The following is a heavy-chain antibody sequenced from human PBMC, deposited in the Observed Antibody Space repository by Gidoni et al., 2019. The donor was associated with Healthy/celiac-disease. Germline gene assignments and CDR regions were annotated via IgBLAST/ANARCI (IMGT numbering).Heavy chain of an antibody. CDR1: GGSFSGYY. CDR2: INHSGST. V-gene: IGHV4-34*01. Sequence: QVQLQQWGAGLLKPSETLSLTCAVYGGSFSGYYWSWIRQPPGKGLEWIGEINHSGSTNYNPSLKSRVTISVDTSKNQFSLKLSSVTAADTAVYYCARGRGYQQWLARFDPWGQGTLVTVSS. D-gene: IGHD6-19*01. CDR3: ARGRGYQQWLARFDP. J-gene: IGHJ5*02.